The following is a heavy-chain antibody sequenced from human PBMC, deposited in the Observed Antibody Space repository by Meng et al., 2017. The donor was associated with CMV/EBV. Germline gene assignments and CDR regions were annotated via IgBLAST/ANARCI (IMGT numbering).Heavy chain of an antibody. V-gene: IGHV3-30*02. CDR3: AKDQGRYFDY. CDR2: IRYDGSNK. J-gene: IGHJ4*02. Sequence: QVQLVESXXGXVQPGXXLXLSCAASGFTFSSYGMHWVRQAPGKGLEWVAFIRYDGSNKYYADSVKGRFTISRDNSKNTLYLQMNSLRAEDTAVYYCAKDQGRYFDYWGQGTLVTVSS. CDR1: GFTFSSYG.